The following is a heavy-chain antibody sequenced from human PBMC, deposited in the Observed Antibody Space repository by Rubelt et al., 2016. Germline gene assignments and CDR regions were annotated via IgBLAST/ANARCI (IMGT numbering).Heavy chain of an antibody. V-gene: IGHV4-4*02. Sequence: NWWSWVRQPPGKGLEWIGEIYHSGSTYYNPSLKSRVTISVDTSKNQFSLKLSSVTAADTAVYYCARDRYFDYWGQGTLVTVSS. CDR2: IYHSGST. CDR1: NW. CDR3: ARDRYFDY. J-gene: IGHJ4*02.